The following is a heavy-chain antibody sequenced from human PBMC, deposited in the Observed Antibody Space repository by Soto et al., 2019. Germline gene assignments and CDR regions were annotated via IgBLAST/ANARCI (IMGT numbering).Heavy chain of an antibody. D-gene: IGHD2-21*02. CDR2: IYYSGST. J-gene: IGHJ5*02. Sequence: SETLSLTCSVSGGSISSSSYFWGWVRQPPGKGLEWIGSIYYSGSTYYNPSLKSRVTVSVDASKNQFSLKLSSVTAADTAVYYCARHPSDFWFDPWGQGTLVTVSS. V-gene: IGHV4-39*01. CDR3: ARHPSDFWFDP. CDR1: GGSISSSSYF.